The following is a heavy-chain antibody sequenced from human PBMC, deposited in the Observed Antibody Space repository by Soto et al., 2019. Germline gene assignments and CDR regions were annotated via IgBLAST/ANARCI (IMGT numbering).Heavy chain of an antibody. Sequence: GGSLRLSCAASGFPFTNYWMNWVRQTPGKGLMWVSRISPDGSDVGYADSVEGRFTVSRDNAKNTLYLQMHSLRAEDTAMYYCARWGPIVPVAPSDFDSWGQATLVTVSS. V-gene: IGHV3-74*01. CDR2: ISPDGSDV. D-gene: IGHD2-8*02. CDR3: ARWGPIVPVAPSDFDS. J-gene: IGHJ4*02. CDR1: GFPFTNYW.